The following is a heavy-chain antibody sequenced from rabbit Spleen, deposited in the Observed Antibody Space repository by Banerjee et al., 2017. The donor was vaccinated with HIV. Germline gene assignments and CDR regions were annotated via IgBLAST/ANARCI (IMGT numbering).Heavy chain of an antibody. J-gene: IGHJ6*01. Sequence: QEQLEESGGGLVQPEGSLTLTCTASGFSFSTSYYMTWVRQAPGKGLEWIAWIHTGSGNAYYASWAKGRFTISKTSSTTVTLRMTSLTAADRAAYFCARDLVGVIGWNFYLWGPGTLVTVS. V-gene: IGHV1S45*01. CDR3: ARDLVGVIGWNFYL. D-gene: IGHD1-1*01. CDR2: IHTGSGNA. CDR1: GFSFSTSYY.